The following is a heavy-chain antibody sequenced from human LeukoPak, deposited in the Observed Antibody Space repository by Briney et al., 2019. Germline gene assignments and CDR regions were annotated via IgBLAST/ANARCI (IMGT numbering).Heavy chain of an antibody. D-gene: IGHD3-10*01. V-gene: IGHV4-34*01. CDR1: GGSFSGCY. CDR3: ARERTMHLDY. Sequence: SESLSLTCAVYGGSFSGCYWSWIRQPPGKGLEWIGEINHSGSTNYNPSLKSRVTISVDTSKNQFSLKLSSVTAADTAVYYCARERTMHLDYWGQGTLVTVSS. CDR2: INHSGST. J-gene: IGHJ4*02.